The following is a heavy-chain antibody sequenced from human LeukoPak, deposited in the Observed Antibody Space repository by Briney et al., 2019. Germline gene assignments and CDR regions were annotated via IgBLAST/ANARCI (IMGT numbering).Heavy chain of an antibody. CDR2: IYYSGST. CDR1: GGSISSSSYY. D-gene: IGHD6-13*01. J-gene: IGHJ4*02. Sequence: PSETLSLTCTVSGGSISSSSYYWGWIRQPPGKGLEWIGSIYYSGSTYYNPSLKSRVTISVDTSKNQLSLKLSSVTAADTAVYSCAVARTYSRSRFSFDYWGQGILVTVSS. CDR3: AVARTYSRSRFSFDY. V-gene: IGHV4-39*01.